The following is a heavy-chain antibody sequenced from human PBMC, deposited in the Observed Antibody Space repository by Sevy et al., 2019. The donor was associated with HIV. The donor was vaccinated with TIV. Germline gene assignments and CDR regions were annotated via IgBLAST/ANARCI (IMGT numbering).Heavy chain of an antibody. D-gene: IGHD2-15*01. CDR1: GFTFSDYS. CDR2: ISYDGRNNK. J-gene: IGHJ4*02. CDR3: ARDSAEILRSAFDY. V-gene: IGHV3-30*14. Sequence: GGSLRLSCAASGFTFSDYSMHWVRQAPGKGLEWVAVISYDGRNNKYNVDSVKGRFTISRDNSKNTLFLQMNSLRAEDSAIYYCARDSAEILRSAFDYWGQGTLVTVSS.